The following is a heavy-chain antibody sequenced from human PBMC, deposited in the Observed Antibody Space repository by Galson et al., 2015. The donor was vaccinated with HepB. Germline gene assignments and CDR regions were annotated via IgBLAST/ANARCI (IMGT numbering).Heavy chain of an antibody. J-gene: IGHJ4*02. V-gene: IGHV3-7*01. CDR3: AREGDIVGATGVDY. D-gene: IGHD1-26*01. Sequence: SLGLPCAASGFASSSYWLGWARQAPGKGLEWVANIKQDGSEKYYVDSVKGRFTISRDNAKNSLYLQMNSLGAEDTAVYYCAREGDIVGATGVDYWGQGTLVTVSS. CDR1: GFASSSYW. CDR2: IKQDGSEK.